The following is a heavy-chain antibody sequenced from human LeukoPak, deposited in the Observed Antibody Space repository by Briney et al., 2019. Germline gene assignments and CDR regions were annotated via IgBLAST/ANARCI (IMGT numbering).Heavy chain of an antibody. CDR2: IVVGSGNA. V-gene: IGHV1-58*02. CDR3: AAIPYYDYGGIYYFDY. D-gene: IGHD4/OR15-4a*01. J-gene: IGHJ4*02. Sequence: GTSVKVSCKASGFTFTSSAMQWVRQARGQRLEWIGWIVVGSGNANYAQKFQERVTITRDMSTSTAYMELSSLRSEDTAVYYCAAIPYYDYGGIYYFDYWGQGTLVTVSS. CDR1: GFTFTSSA.